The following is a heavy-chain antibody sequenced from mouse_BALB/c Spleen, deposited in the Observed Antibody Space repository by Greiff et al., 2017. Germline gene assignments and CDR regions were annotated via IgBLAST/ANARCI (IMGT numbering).Heavy chain of an antibody. J-gene: IGHJ4*01. D-gene: IGHD2-14*01. CDR3: TRYDVGYYAMDY. CDR2: INPSNGGT. CDR1: GYTFTSYY. V-gene: IGHV1S81*02. Sequence: VQLQQSGAELVKPGASVKLSCKASGYTFTSYYMYWVKQRPGQGLEWIGEINPSNGGTNFNEKFKSKATLTVDKSSSTAYMQLSSLTSEDSAVYYCTRYDVGYYAMDYWGQGTSVTVSS.